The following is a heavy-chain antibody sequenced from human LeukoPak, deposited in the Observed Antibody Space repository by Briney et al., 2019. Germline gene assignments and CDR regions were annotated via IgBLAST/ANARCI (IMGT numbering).Heavy chain of an antibody. Sequence: GGSLRLSCAASGFIFSSYAMHWVRQAPGKGLERLAVISYDGSNKYYADSVKGRFTISRDNSKNTLYLQMNSLRGEDTAVYYCAKGRGYSSSWYDAFDIWGHGTMVTVSS. V-gene: IGHV3-30-3*01. D-gene: IGHD6-13*01. J-gene: IGHJ3*02. CDR3: AKGRGYSSSWYDAFDI. CDR1: GFIFSSYA. CDR2: ISYDGSNK.